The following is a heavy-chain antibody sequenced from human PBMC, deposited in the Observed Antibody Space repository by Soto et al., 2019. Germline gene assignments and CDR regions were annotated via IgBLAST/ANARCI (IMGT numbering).Heavy chain of an antibody. J-gene: IGHJ4*02. CDR2: GST. V-gene: IGHV4-31*02. D-gene: IGHD3-9*01. Sequence: GSTYYNPSLKSRVTISVDTSKNQFSLKLSSVTAADTAVYYCARGPTYYDILPGYYQGRYYFDYWGQGTLVTVSS. CDR3: ARGPTYYDILPGYYQGRYYFDY.